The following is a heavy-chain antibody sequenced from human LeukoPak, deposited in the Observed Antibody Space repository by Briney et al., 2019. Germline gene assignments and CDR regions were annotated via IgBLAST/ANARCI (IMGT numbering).Heavy chain of an antibody. V-gene: IGHV3-21*01. J-gene: IGHJ4*02. CDR2: ISSSGTYI. Sequence: GGSLRLSCAASGFTFSSYNMNWVRQAPGKGLEWVSSISSSGTYIYYADSVKGRLTISRDNAKNSLYLQMNSLRAEDTAFYYCAREPVGAYYFDYWGQGTLVTVSS. CDR3: AREPVGAYYFDY. D-gene: IGHD1-26*01. CDR1: GFTFSSYN.